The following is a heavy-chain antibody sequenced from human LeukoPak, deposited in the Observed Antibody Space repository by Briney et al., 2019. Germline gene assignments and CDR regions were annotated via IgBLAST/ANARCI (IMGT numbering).Heavy chain of an antibody. CDR1: RGSISGYY. CDR2: VNHGGST. Sequence: SEPLSLTCAVSRGSISGYYWNWLRQSPGKGLEWIGDVNHGGSTNYSPSLKSRVTISLDTSNNHFSLNVSSVTAVDTAVYYCARGRKLHPTMGTYYFDYWGQGALVTVSS. J-gene: IGHJ4*02. CDR3: ARGRKLHPTMGTYYFDY. V-gene: IGHV4-34*01. D-gene: IGHD7-27*01.